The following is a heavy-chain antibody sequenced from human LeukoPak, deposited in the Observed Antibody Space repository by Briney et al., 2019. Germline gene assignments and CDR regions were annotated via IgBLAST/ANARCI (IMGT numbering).Heavy chain of an antibody. CDR1: GGTFSSYT. CDR2: IIPILGIA. Sequence: ASVKVSCKASGGTFSSYTTSWVRQAPGQGLEWMGRIIPILGIANYAQKFQGRVTITADKSTSTAYMELSSLRSEDTAVYYCASCYGPDAFDIWGQGTMVTVSS. V-gene: IGHV1-69*02. CDR3: ASCYGPDAFDI. D-gene: IGHD5-18*01. J-gene: IGHJ3*02.